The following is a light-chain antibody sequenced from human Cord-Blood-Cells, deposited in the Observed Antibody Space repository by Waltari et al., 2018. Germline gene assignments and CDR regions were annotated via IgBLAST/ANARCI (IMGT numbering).Light chain of an antibody. CDR2: DVS. Sequence: FALTQPASVSVSPGQPITFSCTGTSSDFGGYNYVSWYQQHPGKAPKLMIYDVSNRPSGVSNRFSGSKSGNTASLTISGLQAEDEADYYCSSYTSSSTWVFGGGTKLTVL. CDR1: SSDFGGYNY. J-gene: IGLJ3*02. V-gene: IGLV2-14*01. CDR3: SSYTSSSTWV.